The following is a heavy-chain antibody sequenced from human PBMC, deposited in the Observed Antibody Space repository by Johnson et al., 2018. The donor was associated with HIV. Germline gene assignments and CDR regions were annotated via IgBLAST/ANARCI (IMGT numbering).Heavy chain of an antibody. D-gene: IGHD2-21*02. Sequence: VQLVESGGGLVQPGGSLRLSCAASGITFSSYWMSWVRQAPGKGLEWVANIKQDGSEKYHVDSVKGRFTISRDNAKNSLYLQMNSLRAEDTAVYYCAIPTLPTLCGDCLDAFDIWGQGTMVTVSS. J-gene: IGHJ3*02. V-gene: IGHV3-7*02. CDR3: AIPTLPTLCGDCLDAFDI. CDR1: GITFSSYW. CDR2: IKQDGSEK.